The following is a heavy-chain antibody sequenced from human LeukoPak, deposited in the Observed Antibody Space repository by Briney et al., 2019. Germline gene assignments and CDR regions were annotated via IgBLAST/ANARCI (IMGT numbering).Heavy chain of an antibody. D-gene: IGHD2-2*01. J-gene: IGHJ4*02. V-gene: IGHV3-7*05. CDR3: ARDQRYCSSSSCPWEPFDY. CDR2: IKQDGSEK. Sequence: GGSLRLSCAASGFTFSSYRMNWVRQAPGQGMEWVANIKQDGSEKYYVDSVKGRFTISRDNAKNSLYLQMNSLRAEDTTVYYCARDQRYCSSSSCPWEPFDYWGQGTLVTVSS. CDR1: GFTFSSYR.